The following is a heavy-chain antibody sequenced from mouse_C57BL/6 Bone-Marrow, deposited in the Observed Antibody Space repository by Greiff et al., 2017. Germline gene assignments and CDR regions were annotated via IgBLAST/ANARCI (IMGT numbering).Heavy chain of an antibody. CDR2: IDPETGGT. J-gene: IGHJ2*01. D-gene: IGHD1-1*01. CDR3: TRGITTVVAGDY. V-gene: IGHV1-15*01. CDR1: GYTFTDYE. Sequence: LQESGAELVRPGASVTLSCKASGYTFTDYEMHWVKQTPVHGLEWIGAIDPETGGTAYNQKFKGKAILTADKSSSTAYMELRSLTSEDSAVYYCTRGITTVVAGDYWGQGTTLTVSS.